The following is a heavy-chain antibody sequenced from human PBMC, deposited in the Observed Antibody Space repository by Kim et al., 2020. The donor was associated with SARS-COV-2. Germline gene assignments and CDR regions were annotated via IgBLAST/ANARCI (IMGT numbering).Heavy chain of an antibody. D-gene: IGHD2-8*01. CDR3: ARAREMAFGP. Sequence: SETLSLTCTVSGYSISAGSYWGWLRQPPGKALEWIGNFYHGGSPYYNPSLRSRVTISEDSSKNQFFLRLNSVTATDTAVYYCARAREMAFGPWGQGTLVIVSS. CDR2: FYHGGSP. V-gene: IGHV4-38-2*02. CDR1: GYSISAGSY. J-gene: IGHJ5*02.